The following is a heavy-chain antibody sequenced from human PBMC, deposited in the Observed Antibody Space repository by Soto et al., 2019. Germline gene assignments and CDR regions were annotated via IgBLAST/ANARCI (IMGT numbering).Heavy chain of an antibody. CDR1: GFTFSSYW. CDR2: ISSDGSST. CDR3: GRWWVYYGYSSYFSGEAFDI. V-gene: IGHV3-74*01. D-gene: IGHD3-10*01. Sequence: EVQLVESGGGLVQPGGSLRLSCEASGFTFSSYWMHWVRQGPGKELVWVSRISSDGSSTNYADSVKGRFTISRDNAKNPLYLEKNRLGAEDNGVFYCGRWWVYYGYSSYFSGEAFDIWGHGTMVTVSS. J-gene: IGHJ3*02.